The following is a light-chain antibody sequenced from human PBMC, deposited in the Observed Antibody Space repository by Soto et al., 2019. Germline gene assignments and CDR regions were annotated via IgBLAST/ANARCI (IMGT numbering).Light chain of an antibody. CDR3: SSYPSSSTLV. Sequence: QSALTQPASVSGSPGQSITISCTGTSSDVGTYNYVSWYQQHPGKAPKLMICEVSNRPSGVSNRFSGSKSGNTASLTISGLKAEDEADSYGSSYPSSSTLVFGGGTKLTVL. J-gene: IGLJ2*01. CDR1: SSDVGTYNY. CDR2: EVS. V-gene: IGLV2-14*01.